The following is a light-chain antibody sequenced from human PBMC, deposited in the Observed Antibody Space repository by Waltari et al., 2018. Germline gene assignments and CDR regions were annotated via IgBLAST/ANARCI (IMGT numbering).Light chain of an antibody. CDR3: QQSHSTPLT. CDR2: SAS. V-gene: IGKV1-39*01. J-gene: IGKJ4*01. CDR1: QSISNY. Sequence: DIQMTQSPSSLSASVGDRVTITCRASQSISNYLNWSQQKPGKAPKLLIYSASSLQSGVTSRFSGSGSRTDFTLTISSLQPEDFAIYYCQQSHSTPLTFGGGTKVEMK.